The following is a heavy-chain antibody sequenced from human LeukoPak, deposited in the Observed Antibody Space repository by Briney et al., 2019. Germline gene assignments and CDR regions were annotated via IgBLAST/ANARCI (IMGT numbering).Heavy chain of an antibody. V-gene: IGHV1-2*06. D-gene: IGHD1-26*01. CDR1: GYTFTGYY. CDR3: ARLEWELPRGGWYFDY. CDR2: INPNSGGT. J-gene: IGHJ4*02. Sequence: GASVKVSCKASGYTFTGYYMHWVRQAPGQGLEWMGRINPNSGGTGYAQKFQGRVTMTRNTSISTAYMELSSLRSEDTAVYYCARLEWELPRGGWYFDYWGQGTLVTVSS.